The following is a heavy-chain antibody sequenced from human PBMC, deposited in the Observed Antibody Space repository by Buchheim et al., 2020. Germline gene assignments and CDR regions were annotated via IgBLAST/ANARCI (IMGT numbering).Heavy chain of an antibody. CDR2: ISSSGNTI. D-gene: IGHD3-10*01. CDR3: ARERITLIRGSYFYYGMDV. CDR1: GFTFTGYE. Sequence: EVQLVESGGGLVQPGGSLRLSCAASGFTFTGYEMNWVRQAPGKGLEWVSYISSSGNTIYYADSVKGRFTMSRDNAKNSVYLQMNSLRAEDTAVYYCARERITLIRGSYFYYGMDVWGQGTT. V-gene: IGHV3-48*03. J-gene: IGHJ6*02.